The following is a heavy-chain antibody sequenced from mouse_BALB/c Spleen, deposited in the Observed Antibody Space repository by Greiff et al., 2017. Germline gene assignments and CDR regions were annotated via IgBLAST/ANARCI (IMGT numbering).Heavy chain of an antibody. Sequence: EVQLVESGGGLVKPGGSLKLSCAASGFTFSSYTMSWVRQTPEKRLEWVATISSGGGNTYYPDSVKGRFTISRDNAKNNLYLQMSSLRSEDTALYYCARGAYYRYDGYYFDYWGQGTTLTVSS. CDR1: GFTFSSYT. J-gene: IGHJ2*01. V-gene: IGHV5-9*03. CDR2: ISSGGGNT. D-gene: IGHD2-14*01. CDR3: ARGAYYRYDGYYFDY.